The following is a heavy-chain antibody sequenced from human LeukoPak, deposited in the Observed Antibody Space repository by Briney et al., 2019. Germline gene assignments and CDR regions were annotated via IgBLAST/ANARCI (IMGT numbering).Heavy chain of an antibody. J-gene: IGHJ6*02. CDR3: ARALEHTTVVVPAGTSDYGMDF. D-gene: IGHD2-2*01. CDR1: GFTFSSYA. V-gene: IGHV3-21*01. CDR2: ISCSGSYI. Sequence: GGSLRLSCAASGFTFSSYAMNWVRQAPGKGLEWVSAISCSGSYIYYADSVKGRFTISRDNAKNSLYLQMNSLRAEDTALYYDARALEHTTVVVPAGTSDYGMDFWGQGTMVTVSS.